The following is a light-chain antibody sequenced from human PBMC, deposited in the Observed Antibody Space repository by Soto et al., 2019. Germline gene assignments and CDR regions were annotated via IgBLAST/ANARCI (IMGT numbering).Light chain of an antibody. V-gene: IGKV4-1*01. J-gene: IGKJ2*01. CDR1: QSVLYSSNNKNY. CDR2: WAS. Sequence: DIVMTQSPDSLAVSLGERATINCKSSQSVLYSSNNKNYLAWYQQKPGQPPKLLIYWASTRESGVPDRFSGSGSGTDFTLIISSLQAEDVAVYYCQQYYSTSMYTFGQGTKLEIK. CDR3: QQYYSTSMYT.